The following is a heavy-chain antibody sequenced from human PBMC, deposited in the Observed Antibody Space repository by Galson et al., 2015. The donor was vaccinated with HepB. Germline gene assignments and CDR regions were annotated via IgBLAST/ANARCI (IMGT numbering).Heavy chain of an antibody. Sequence: SLRLSCAASGFTVSSNYMSWVRQAPGKGLEWVSAIYSGGSTYYADYVKGRFTTSRDNSKNTLYHQMNSLRAEDTAVYYCATVPLSYSSTYYFDYWGQGTLVTVSS. CDR2: IYSGGST. D-gene: IGHD6-19*01. V-gene: IGHV3-66*01. CDR1: GFTVSSNY. J-gene: IGHJ4*02. CDR3: ATVPLSYSSTYYFDY.